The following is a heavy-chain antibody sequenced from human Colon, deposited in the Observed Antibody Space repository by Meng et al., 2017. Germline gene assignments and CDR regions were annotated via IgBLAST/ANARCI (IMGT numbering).Heavy chain of an antibody. V-gene: IGHV4-39*01. D-gene: IGHD6-19*01. CDR1: GVSIRSSSYY. J-gene: IGHJ4*02. Sequence: QLQESGPGLVKPSETLSLTCNVSGVSIRSSSYYWGWIRQAPGKGLEWIGSIYASGSAPNNPSLKSRVTISVDTSKNQFSLSLTSVTAADTAVCYCARAVAGDTFDYWGQGTLVTVSS. CDR3: ARAVAGDTFDY. CDR2: IYASGSA.